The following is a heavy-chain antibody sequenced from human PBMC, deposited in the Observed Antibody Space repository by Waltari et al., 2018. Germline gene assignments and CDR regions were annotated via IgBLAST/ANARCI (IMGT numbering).Heavy chain of an antibody. CDR3: ARESAFSTSWYPGFDP. CDR1: GYSLTSYY. CDR2: MNPASGDT. J-gene: IGHJ5*02. D-gene: IGHD2-2*01. Sequence: QVELVQSGSGVRKPGASVKVSCKASGYSLTSYYMHWVREAPGLGLEWMGRMNPASGDTNAAPTFQGRVNLTRETSVNTAFLEIRSVTSDDTAVYFCARESAFSTSWYPGFDPWGQGTLVTVAS. V-gene: IGHV1-2*06.